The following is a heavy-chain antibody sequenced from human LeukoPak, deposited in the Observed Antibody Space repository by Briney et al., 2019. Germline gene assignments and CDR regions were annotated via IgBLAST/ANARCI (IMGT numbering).Heavy chain of an antibody. CDR3: ARFRDGYNDAFDI. D-gene: IGHD5-24*01. Sequence: SETLSLTCTVSGGSISSYYWSWIRQPPGKGLEWIGYIYYSGSTNYNPSLKSRVTISVDTSKNQFSLKLSSVTAADTAVYYCARFRDGYNDAFDIWGQGTMVTVSS. CDR1: GGSISSYY. CDR2: IYYSGST. V-gene: IGHV4-59*01. J-gene: IGHJ3*02.